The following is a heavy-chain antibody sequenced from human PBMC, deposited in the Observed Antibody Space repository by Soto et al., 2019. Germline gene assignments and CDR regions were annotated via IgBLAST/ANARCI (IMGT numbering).Heavy chain of an antibody. Sequence: GGSLRLSCAASGFTFSSYGMHWVRQAPGKGLEWVAVISYDGSNKYYADSVKGRFTISRDNSKNTLYQQMNSLRAEDTAVYYCANGAVAADNKEWSNPTYYYYGMDVWGQGTTVTVSS. D-gene: IGHD6-19*01. J-gene: IGHJ6*02. CDR3: ANGAVAADNKEWSNPTYYYYGMDV. CDR2: ISYDGSNK. CDR1: GFTFSSYG. V-gene: IGHV3-30*18.